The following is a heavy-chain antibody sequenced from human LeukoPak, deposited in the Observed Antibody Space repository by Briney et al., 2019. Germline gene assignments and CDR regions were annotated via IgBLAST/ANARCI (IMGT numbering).Heavy chain of an antibody. V-gene: IGHV4-39*01. CDR1: GGSIDSRSYC. J-gene: IGHJ4*02. Sequence: PSETLSLTCTVSGGSIDSRSYCWDWIRQAPGKGLEWIGTIYHSGSTEYNPSLKSRVAIFVDTSKNQFSLILHSVAAADTAVYYCARRSEFDNTHYHYFDYWGQGALVTVSS. CDR2: IYHSGST. CDR3: ARRSEFDNTHYHYFDY. D-gene: IGHD2-15*01.